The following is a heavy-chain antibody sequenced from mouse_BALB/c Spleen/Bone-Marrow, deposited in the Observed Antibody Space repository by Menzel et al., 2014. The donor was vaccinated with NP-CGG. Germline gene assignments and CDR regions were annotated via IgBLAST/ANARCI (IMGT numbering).Heavy chain of an antibody. Sequence: LQESGAELAKPGASVKMSCKASGYTFTSYWMHWVKQRPGQGLEWIGYINPSTGYTDYNQKFNDKATLTADKSSSTAYMQLSSLTSKDSAVYYCAGGNPLYAMDYWGQGTSVTVSS. CDR2: INPSTGYT. D-gene: IGHD2-1*01. CDR3: AGGNPLYAMDY. J-gene: IGHJ4*01. V-gene: IGHV1-7*01. CDR1: GYTFTSYW.